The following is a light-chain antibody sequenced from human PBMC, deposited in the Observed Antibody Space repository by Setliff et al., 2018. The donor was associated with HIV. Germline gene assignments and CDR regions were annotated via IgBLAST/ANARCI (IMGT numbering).Light chain of an antibody. CDR3: QVWDSRSAVV. CDR1: NIGSKS. J-gene: IGLJ2*01. CDR2: YDT. Sequence: YELTQPPSVSVAPGKTARITCGGNNIGSKSVHWYQQKSSQAPVLVIYYDTDRPSGIPERFSGSNSGNTATLTISRVEAGDEADYYCQVWDSRSAVVFGGGTKVTVL. V-gene: IGLV3-21*04.